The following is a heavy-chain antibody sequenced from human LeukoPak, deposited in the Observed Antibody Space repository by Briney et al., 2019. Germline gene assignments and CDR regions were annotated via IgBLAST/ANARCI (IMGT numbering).Heavy chain of an antibody. CDR3: ASVSVWELATHTGGSFDY. J-gene: IGHJ4*02. CDR2: IYHTGTT. D-gene: IGHD1-26*01. Sequence: PSETLSLTCTVSGGLISRIEYYWGWVRQSPVKGLEWLGHIYHTGTTLYSPHLNNRLTVSVDSSKNQFSLTLNSVTAADTAVYYCASVSVWELATHTGGSFDYWGRGILVTVSS. CDR1: GGLISRIEYY. V-gene: IGHV4-30-4*01.